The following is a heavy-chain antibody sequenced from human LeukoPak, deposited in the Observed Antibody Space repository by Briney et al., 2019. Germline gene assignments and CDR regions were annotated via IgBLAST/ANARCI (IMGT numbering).Heavy chain of an antibody. J-gene: IGHJ4*02. Sequence: GGSLRLSCAASGFTFNTYTMNWVRQAPGKGLEWVSYISGSSGIIDYADSVRGRFTISRDNAKNSLYLQMNSLRGEDTAVYYCARYNWNYDYFDYWGQGALVAVSS. CDR3: ARYNWNYDYFDY. CDR2: ISGSSGII. CDR1: GFTFNTYT. V-gene: IGHV3-48*01. D-gene: IGHD1-7*01.